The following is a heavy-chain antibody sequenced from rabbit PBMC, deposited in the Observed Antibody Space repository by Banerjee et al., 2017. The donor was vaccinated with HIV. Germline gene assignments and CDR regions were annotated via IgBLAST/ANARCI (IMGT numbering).Heavy chain of an antibody. J-gene: IGHJ4*01. CDR1: GFSASTFY. D-gene: IGHD4-2*01. CDR3: ARVGYAGVDDADYVLSGYYFNL. V-gene: IGHV1S40*01. CDR2: IYTGDGRT. Sequence: QSLEESGGDLVKPGASLTLTCTASGFSASTFYICWVRQAPGKGLEWIACIYTGDGRTAYASWAKGRFTISKTSSTTVTLQMTSLTAADTATYFCARVGYAGVDDADYVLSGYYFNLWGPGTLVTVS.